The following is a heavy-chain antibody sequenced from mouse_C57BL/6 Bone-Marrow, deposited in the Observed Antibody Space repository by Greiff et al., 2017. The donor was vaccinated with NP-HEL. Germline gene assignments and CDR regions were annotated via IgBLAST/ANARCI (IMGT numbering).Heavy chain of an antibody. CDR1: GYSFTGYY. D-gene: IGHD2-1*01. J-gene: IGHJ4*01. CDR3: AREEDDNYLYYAMDY. V-gene: IGHV1-42*01. Sequence: EVKLQESGPELVKPGASVKISCKASGYSFTGYYMNWVKQSPEKSLEWIGEINPSTGGTTYNQKFKAKATLTVDKSSSTTYMQLKSLTSEDSAVYSCAREEDDNYLYYAMDYWGQGTSVTVSS. CDR2: INPSTGGT.